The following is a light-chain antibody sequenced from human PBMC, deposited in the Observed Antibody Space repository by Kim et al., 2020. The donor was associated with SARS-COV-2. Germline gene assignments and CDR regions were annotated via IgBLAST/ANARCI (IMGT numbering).Light chain of an antibody. CDR3: LQYCGSPWT. J-gene: IGKJ1*01. V-gene: IGKV3-20*01. Sequence: EIVLTQSPGTLSLSPGERATLSCRASQSVSNHYLAWYQQKPGQAHRLLIYGSSTRATGIPDRFSGSGSGTDFTLTISRLEPEDFAVYYCLQYCGSPWTFGQGTKVDIK. CDR2: GSS. CDR1: QSVSNHY.